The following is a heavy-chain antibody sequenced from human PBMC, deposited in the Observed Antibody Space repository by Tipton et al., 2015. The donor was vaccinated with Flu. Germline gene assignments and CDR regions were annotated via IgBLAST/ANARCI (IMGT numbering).Heavy chain of an antibody. Sequence: TLSLTCAVSGDSISSDFYWAWIRQFPGKGLEWIGTVSRTGSTIYNPSLKSRVTISIDTSKNQFSLNMRSVTAADMAVYYCARAHPTGSLGAFDIWGQGTMVTVSS. D-gene: IGHD3-10*01. CDR2: VSRTGST. CDR3: ARAHPTGSLGAFDI. V-gene: IGHV4-38-2*01. J-gene: IGHJ3*02. CDR1: GDSISSDFY.